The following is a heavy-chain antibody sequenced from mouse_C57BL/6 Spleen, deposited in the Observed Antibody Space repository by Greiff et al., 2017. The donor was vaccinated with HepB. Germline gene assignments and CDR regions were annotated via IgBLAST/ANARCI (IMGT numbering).Heavy chain of an antibody. CDR2: ISSGGDYI. CDR1: GFTFSSYA. CDR3: TRGVYDRDYYAMDY. J-gene: IGHJ4*01. Sequence: EVMLVESGEVLVKPGGSLKLSCAASGFTFSSYAMSWVRQTPEKRLEWVAYISSGGDYIYYADTVKGRFTISRDNARNTLYLQMSSLKSEDTAMYYCTRGVYDRDYYAMDYWGQGTSVTVSS. D-gene: IGHD2-12*01. V-gene: IGHV5-9-1*02.